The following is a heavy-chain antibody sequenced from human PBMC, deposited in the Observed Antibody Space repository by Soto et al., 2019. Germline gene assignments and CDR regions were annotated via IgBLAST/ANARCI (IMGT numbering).Heavy chain of an antibody. CDR2: ISDSGGTT. CDR1: GFAFSRCA. D-gene: IGHD6-6*01. CDR3: VKESLAIYSSSSCWFGP. V-gene: IGHV3-23*01. Sequence: PGGALGLSCTASGFAFSRCALSWVRQAPREGLVWGGAISDSGGTTYYAGSVKGRFTISRDNSKNTLYLEMNSLRAEDTAVYYCVKESLAIYSSSSCWFGPCGQGTLVTVSS. J-gene: IGHJ5*02.